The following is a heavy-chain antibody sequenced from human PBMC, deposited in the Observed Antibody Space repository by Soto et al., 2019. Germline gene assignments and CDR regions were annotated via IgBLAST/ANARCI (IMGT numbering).Heavy chain of an antibody. Sequence: QVQLQQWGAGLLKPSETLSLTCAVYAGSFTTYYCSWIRQPPGKGLEWIGEINSSGSTNYNPSLKSRLTISVDTSKNQFSLRLTSVTAADTAVYYCARIRARFSRSAFDIWGQGTMVTVSS. D-gene: IGHD3-10*01. J-gene: IGHJ3*02. CDR3: ARIRARFSRSAFDI. CDR1: AGSFTTYY. V-gene: IGHV4-34*01. CDR2: INSSGST.